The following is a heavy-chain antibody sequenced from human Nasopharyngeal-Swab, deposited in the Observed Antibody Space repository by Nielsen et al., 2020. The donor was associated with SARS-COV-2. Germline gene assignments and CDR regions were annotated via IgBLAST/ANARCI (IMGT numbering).Heavy chain of an antibody. CDR1: GGTFSSYA. CDR3: ARERGERREEGREG. V-gene: IGHV1-69*13. CDR2: IIPIFGTA. Sequence: SVKVSCKASGGTFSSYAISWVRQAPGQGLEWMGGIIPIFGTANYAQKFQGRVTITADESTSTAYMELSSLRSEDTAVYYCARERGERREEGREGGGQGDTGTVSS. J-gene: IGHJ6*02. D-gene: IGHD3-16*01.